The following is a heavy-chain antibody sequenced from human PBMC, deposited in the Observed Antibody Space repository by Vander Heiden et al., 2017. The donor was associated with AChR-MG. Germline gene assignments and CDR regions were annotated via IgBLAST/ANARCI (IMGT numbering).Heavy chain of an antibody. J-gene: IGHJ4*02. V-gene: IGHV3-74*01. CDR2: INTDGSST. CDR1: GFTFSSYW. D-gene: IGHD2-2*01. Sequence: EVQLVESGGGLVQPGGSLRLSCAASGFTFSSYWMPWVRQAPGKGLVWVSRINTDGSSTSYADSVKGRFTISRDNAKNTLYLQMNSLRAEDTALYYCARSSTVVPAAMRFWGQGTLLTVSS. CDR3: ARSSTVVPAAMRF.